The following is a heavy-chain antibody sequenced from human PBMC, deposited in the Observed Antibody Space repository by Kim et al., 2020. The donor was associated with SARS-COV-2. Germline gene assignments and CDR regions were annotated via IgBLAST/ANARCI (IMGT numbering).Heavy chain of an antibody. D-gene: IGHD6-6*01. CDR2: INHSGST. CDR3: ARGGSSSLTNWFDP. V-gene: IGHV4-34*01. CDR1: GGSFSGYY. J-gene: IGHJ5*02. Sequence: SETLSLTCAVYGGSFSGYYWSWIRQPPGKGLEWIGEINHSGSTNYNPSLKSRVTISVDTSKNQFSLKLSSVTAADTAVYYFARGGSSSLTNWFDPWGQGTLVTVSS.